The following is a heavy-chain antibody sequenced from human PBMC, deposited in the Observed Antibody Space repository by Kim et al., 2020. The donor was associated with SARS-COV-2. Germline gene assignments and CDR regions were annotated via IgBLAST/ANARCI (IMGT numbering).Heavy chain of an antibody. CDR2: ISGSGGST. D-gene: IGHD2-15*01. Sequence: GGSLRLSCAASGFTFSSYAMSWVRQAPGKGLEWVSAISGSGGSTYYADSVKGRFTISRDNSKNTLYLQMNSLRAEDTAVYYCAKVKGRLFVVVVAAPFDYWGQGTLVTVSS. V-gene: IGHV3-23*01. CDR1: GFTFSSYA. CDR3: AKVKGRLFVVVVAAPFDY. J-gene: IGHJ4*02.